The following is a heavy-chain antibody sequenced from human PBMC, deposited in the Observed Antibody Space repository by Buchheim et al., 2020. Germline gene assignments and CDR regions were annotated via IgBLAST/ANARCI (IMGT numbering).Heavy chain of an antibody. CDR1: GFTFSSYW. V-gene: IGHV3-74*01. Sequence: EVQLVESGGGLVQPGGSLRLSCAASGFTFSSYWMHWVRQAPGKGLVWVSRINTDGSTTSYADSVKGRFTISRDNAKNALYLLMNSLRVEDTAVYYCARVPHGQYNWFDPWGQGTL. D-gene: IGHD4-11*01. CDR2: INTDGSTT. J-gene: IGHJ5*02. CDR3: ARVPHGQYNWFDP.